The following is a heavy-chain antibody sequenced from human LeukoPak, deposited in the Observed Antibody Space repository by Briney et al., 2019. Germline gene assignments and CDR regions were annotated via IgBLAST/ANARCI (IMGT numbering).Heavy chain of an antibody. J-gene: IGHJ4*02. Sequence: GGSLRLSCAASGVTVSSSYMSWVRQAPGQGLEWVSIMYSGGATDYADSVKGRFTIPRDNSKNTPYLQMNSLRAEDTAVYYCARDPSPFYGDYGYWGQGTLVIVSS. D-gene: IGHD4-17*01. CDR2: MYSGGAT. V-gene: IGHV3-66*01. CDR1: GVTVSSSY. CDR3: ARDPSPFYGDYGY.